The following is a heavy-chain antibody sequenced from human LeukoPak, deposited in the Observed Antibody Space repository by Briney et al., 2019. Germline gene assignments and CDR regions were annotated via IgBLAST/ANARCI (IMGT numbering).Heavy chain of an antibody. J-gene: IGHJ3*02. CDR1: GGAFNTYA. Sequence: ASVKVSCKASGGAFNTYAVTWVRQAPGQGLEWMGGIIPMFDTVNYAQQFQGRLTFTTDESTSTACMELSSLRFEDTAVFYCARGGLHVDALTASFDIWGQGTRVTVSS. V-gene: IGHV1-69*05. D-gene: IGHD2-21*02. CDR2: IIPMFDTV. CDR3: ARGGLHVDALTASFDI.